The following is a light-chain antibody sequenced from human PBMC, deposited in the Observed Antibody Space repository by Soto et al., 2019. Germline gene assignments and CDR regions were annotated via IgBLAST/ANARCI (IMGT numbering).Light chain of an antibody. CDR1: QSISSY. CDR3: LQDHGFPLT. CDR2: AAS. V-gene: IGKV1-39*01. J-gene: IGKJ4*01. Sequence: DIQMTQSPSSLSASVGDRVTITCRASQSISSYLNWYQQKPGKAPKLLIYAASSLQSGVPSRFSGSGSGTDFTLTISSLQPEDFATYFCLQDHGFPLTLGGGTKVDIK.